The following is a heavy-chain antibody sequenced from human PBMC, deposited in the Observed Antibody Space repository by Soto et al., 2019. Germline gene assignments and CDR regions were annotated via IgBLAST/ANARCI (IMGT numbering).Heavy chain of an antibody. CDR1: GYTFTGYY. CDR3: ARGSGGSGYGCESNLFDP. V-gene: IGHV1-2*04. CDR2: INPNSGGT. Sequence: ASVKVSCKASGYTFTGYYMHWVRQAPGQGLEWMGWINPNSGGTNYAQKFQGWVTMTRDTSISTAYMELSRLRSDDTAVYYCARGSGGSGYGCESNLFDPWVQGXLVTVSS. D-gene: IGHD2-15*01. J-gene: IGHJ5*02.